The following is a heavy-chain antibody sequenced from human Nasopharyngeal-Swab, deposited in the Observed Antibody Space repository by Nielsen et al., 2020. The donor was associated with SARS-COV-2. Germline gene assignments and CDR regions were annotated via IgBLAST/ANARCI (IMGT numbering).Heavy chain of an antibody. CDR3: ARLRITMVREVERGGYFDY. CDR1: GYSFTSYW. CDR2: IYPGDSDT. D-gene: IGHD3-10*01. Sequence: KVSCKGSGYSFTSYWIGWVRQMPGKGLEWMGIIYPGDSDTRYSPSFQGQVTISADKSISTAYLQWSSLKASDTAMYYCARLRITMVREVERGGYFDYWGQGTLVTVSS. V-gene: IGHV5-51*01. J-gene: IGHJ4*02.